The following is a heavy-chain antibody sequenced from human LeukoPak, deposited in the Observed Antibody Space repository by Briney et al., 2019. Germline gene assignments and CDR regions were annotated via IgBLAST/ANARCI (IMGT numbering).Heavy chain of an antibody. V-gene: IGHV4-59*01. CDR3: VRGERCGGDCSRRQQ. Sequence: RPSATLSLTCTVTGGPLTISYWSWIRQPPGRGLEWVGYIYYTGVTNYHPSLAGRVTMSLDMSKNLISLNLDSVTAADTAVYYCVRGERCGGDCSRRQQWGQGTLVTVSS. J-gene: IGHJ1*01. CDR1: GGPLTISY. CDR2: IYYTGVT. D-gene: IGHD2-21*02.